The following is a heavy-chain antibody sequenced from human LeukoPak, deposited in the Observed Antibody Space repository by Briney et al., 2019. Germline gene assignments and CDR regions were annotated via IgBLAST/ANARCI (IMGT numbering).Heavy chain of an antibody. Sequence: ASVKVSCKASGYTFTSYGINWVRQATGQGLEWMGWMNPNSGNTGYAQKFQGRVTITRNTSISTAYMELSSLRSEDTAVYYCARGGIVGYYYDSSGYARLDIWGQGTMVTVSS. CDR1: GYTFTSYG. V-gene: IGHV1-8*03. D-gene: IGHD3-22*01. CDR3: ARGGIVGYYYDSSGYARLDI. J-gene: IGHJ3*02. CDR2: MNPNSGNT.